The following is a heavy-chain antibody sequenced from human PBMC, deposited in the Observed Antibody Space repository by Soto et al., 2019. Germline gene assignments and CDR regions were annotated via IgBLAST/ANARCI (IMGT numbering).Heavy chain of an antibody. CDR2: IYYSGST. CDR3: ARTPHIRPAAMGSEYFQH. Sequence: SETLSLTCTVSGGSISSSSYYWGWIRQPPGKGLEWIGSIYYSGSTYYNPSLKSRVTISVDTSKNQFSLKLSSVTAADTVVYYCARTPHIRPAAMGSEYFQHWGQGTLVTVSS. CDR1: GGSISSSSYY. J-gene: IGHJ1*01. V-gene: IGHV4-39*01. D-gene: IGHD2-2*01.